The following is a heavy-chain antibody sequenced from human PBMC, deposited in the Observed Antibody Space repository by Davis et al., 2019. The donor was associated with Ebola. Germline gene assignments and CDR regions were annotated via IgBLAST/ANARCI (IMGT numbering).Heavy chain of an antibody. Sequence: GESLKISCAASGFTFSSYGMHWVRQAPGKGLEWVAVISYDGSNKYYADSVKGRFTISRDNSKNTLYLQMNSLRAEDTAVYYCAREGYYDSSGYYGIPHYGMDVWGKGTTVTVSS. CDR1: GFTFSSYG. J-gene: IGHJ6*04. V-gene: IGHV3-30*03. CDR3: AREGYYDSSGYYGIPHYGMDV. CDR2: ISYDGSNK. D-gene: IGHD3-22*01.